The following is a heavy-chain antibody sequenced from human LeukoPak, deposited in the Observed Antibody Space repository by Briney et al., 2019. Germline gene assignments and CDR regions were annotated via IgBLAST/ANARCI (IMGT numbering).Heavy chain of an antibody. J-gene: IGHJ4*02. V-gene: IGHV3-33*06. Sequence: GRSLRLSCAASGFTFSSYGMHWVRQAPGKGLEWVAVIWYDGSNKYYADSVKGRFTISRDNSKNTLYLQMNSLRAEDTAVYYCAKEGSGWYGDYWGQGTLVTVSS. CDR1: GFTFSSYG. CDR2: IWYDGSNK. D-gene: IGHD6-19*01. CDR3: AKEGSGWYGDY.